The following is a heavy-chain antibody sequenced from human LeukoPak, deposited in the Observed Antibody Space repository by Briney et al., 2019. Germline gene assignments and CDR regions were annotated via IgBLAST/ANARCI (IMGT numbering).Heavy chain of an antibody. J-gene: IGHJ4*02. D-gene: IGHD5-18*01. V-gene: IGHV3-23*01. CDR2: LSGTGTGT. CDR1: GFTFSNYA. CDR3: AKDQEYTYGPFDY. Sequence: GGSLRLSCAASGFTFSNYAMTWVRQAPGKGLEWVSALSGTGTGTYYADSVKGRFTISRDNSKNTLYLKMNSLRAGVTAVYYCAKDQEYTYGPFDYWGQGTLVTVSS.